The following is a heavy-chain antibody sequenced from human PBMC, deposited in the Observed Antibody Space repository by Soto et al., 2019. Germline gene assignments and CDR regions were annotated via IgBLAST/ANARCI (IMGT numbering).Heavy chain of an antibody. Sequence: GGSLRLSCVASGFSFNKYAMIWVRQAPGKGLEWVSAISGSGGSTYYADSVKGRFTISRDNSKNTLYLQMNSLRAEDTAVYYCAKDPFAAAGSTFFDYWGQGTLVTVSS. V-gene: IGHV3-23*01. CDR3: AKDPFAAAGSTFFDY. CDR1: GFSFNKYA. D-gene: IGHD6-13*01. CDR2: ISGSGGST. J-gene: IGHJ4*02.